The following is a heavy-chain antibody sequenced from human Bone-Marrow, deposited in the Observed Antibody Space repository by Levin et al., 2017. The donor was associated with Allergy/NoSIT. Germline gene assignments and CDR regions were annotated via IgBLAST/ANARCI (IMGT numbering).Heavy chain of an antibody. Sequence: GESLKISCAASGFTISDYAMNWVRQSPRRGLEWVSAISVTGGLTYYADSVQGRFTISRDSSTNMLYLQMRNLGADDAALYYCARDTSLDYWGPGTLVTVSS. CDR1: GFTISDYA. J-gene: IGHJ4*02. V-gene: IGHV3-23*01. D-gene: IGHD2/OR15-2a*01. CDR3: ARDTSLDY. CDR2: ISVTGGLT.